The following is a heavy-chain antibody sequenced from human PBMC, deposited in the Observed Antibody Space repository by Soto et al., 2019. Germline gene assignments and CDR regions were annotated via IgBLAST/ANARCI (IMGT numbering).Heavy chain of an antibody. CDR1: GFTFSSYA. CDR2: ISGSGGST. D-gene: IGHD3-10*01. Sequence: EVQLLESGGGLVQPGGSLRLSCAASGFTFSSYAMSWVRQAPGKGLEWVSAISGSGGSTYYADSVKGRFTISRDNSKNTLYLQMNSLRAEDTAVYYCAKDRGDLWFGDDYMDVWGKGTTVTVSS. V-gene: IGHV3-23*01. J-gene: IGHJ6*03. CDR3: AKDRGDLWFGDDYMDV.